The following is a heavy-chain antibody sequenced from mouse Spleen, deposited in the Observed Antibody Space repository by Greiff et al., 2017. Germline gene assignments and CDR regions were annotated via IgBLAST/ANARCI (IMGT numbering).Heavy chain of an antibody. CDR1: GYTFTDYN. CDR2: IYPYNGGT. Sequence: VQLKESGPELVKPGASVKISCKASGYTFTDYNMHWGKQSHGKSLEWIGYIYPYNGGTGYNQKFKSKATLTVDNSSSTAYMELRSLTSEDSAVYYCARSPYDGYYDWFAYWGQGTLVTVSA. J-gene: IGHJ3*01. V-gene: IGHV1S29*02. CDR3: ARSPYDGYYDWFAY. D-gene: IGHD2-3*01.